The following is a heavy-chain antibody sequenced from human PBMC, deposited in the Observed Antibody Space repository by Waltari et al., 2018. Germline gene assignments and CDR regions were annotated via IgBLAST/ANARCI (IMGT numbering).Heavy chain of an antibody. V-gene: IGHV1-18*01. CDR3: ARVSTNNGPGDLDY. Sequence: VQLVQSETEVKKPGASVMVSCKTSGYTFKSYAFSWVRPAPGQGQEWMGWVSGYNGDTFNAQNFQVRLTRTTETSTTTTYMELRNLRSDDTAIYYCARVSTNNGPGDLDYWGQGTLVTVSA. J-gene: IGHJ4*02. D-gene: IGHD2-8*01. CDR2: VSGYNGDT. CDR1: GYTFKSYA.